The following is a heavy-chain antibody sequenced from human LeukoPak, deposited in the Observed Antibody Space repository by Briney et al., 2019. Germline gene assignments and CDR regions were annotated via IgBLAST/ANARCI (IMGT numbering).Heavy chain of an antibody. V-gene: IGHV4-34*01. D-gene: IGHD3-10*01. Sequence: SETLSLTCAVYGGSFSGYYWSWIRQPPGKGLEWIGEINHSGSTNYNPSLKSRVTISVDTSRNQFSLKLSSVTAADTAVYYCAVWFGELFDYWGQGTLVTVSS. CDR2: INHSGST. CDR3: AVWFGELFDY. J-gene: IGHJ4*02. CDR1: GGSFSGYY.